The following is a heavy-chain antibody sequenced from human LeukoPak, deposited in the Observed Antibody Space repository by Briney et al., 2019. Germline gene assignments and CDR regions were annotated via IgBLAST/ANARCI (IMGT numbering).Heavy chain of an antibody. V-gene: IGHV1-69*04. D-gene: IGHD6-13*01. Sequence: VASVKVSCKASGGTFSSYAISWVRQAPGQGLEWMGRIIPILGIANYAQKFQGRVTITADKSTSTAYMELSSLRSEDTAVYYCARASSWYTGHHDYWGQGTLVTVSS. CDR1: GGTFSSYA. CDR2: IIPILGIA. J-gene: IGHJ4*02. CDR3: ARASSWYTGHHDY.